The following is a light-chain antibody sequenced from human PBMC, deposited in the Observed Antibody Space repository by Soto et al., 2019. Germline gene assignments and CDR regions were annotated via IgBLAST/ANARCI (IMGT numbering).Light chain of an antibody. V-gene: IGKV3-20*01. CDR3: QQYGTTPRT. CDR2: GVS. CDR1: QSVRSSY. J-gene: IGKJ1*01. Sequence: EIVLTQSPGTLSLSPGERATLSCRARQSVRSSYLAWYQQKLGQAPRLLIYGVSNRATGIPDRFSGSGSGTDFPLTISRLESEDFAVYYYQQYGTTPRTFGQGTKVEIK.